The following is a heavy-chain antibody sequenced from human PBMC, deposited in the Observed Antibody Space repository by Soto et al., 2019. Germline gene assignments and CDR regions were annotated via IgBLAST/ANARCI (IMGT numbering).Heavy chain of an antibody. CDR1: GGSISSSSYY. CDR3: ARLVGQWLDELIDY. Sequence: QLQLQESGPGLVKPSETLSLTCTVSGGSISSSSYYWGWIRQPPGKGLEWIGSIYYSGSTYYNPSLKSRVPISVDTSKNQFSLKLSSVTAADTAVYYCARLVGQWLDELIDYWGQGTLVTVSS. D-gene: IGHD6-19*01. V-gene: IGHV4-39*01. CDR2: IYYSGST. J-gene: IGHJ4*02.